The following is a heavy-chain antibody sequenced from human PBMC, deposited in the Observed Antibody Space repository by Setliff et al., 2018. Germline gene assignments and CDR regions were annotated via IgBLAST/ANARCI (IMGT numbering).Heavy chain of an antibody. Sequence: PGGSLRLSCAASGFTFSSYAITWVRQAPGKGLEWVSAISGRGDSTCYEDAVKGRFTISRDNSKNTLYLQMNSLRAEDTAIYYCANDQDYYGMDVWGQGTTVTVSS. J-gene: IGHJ6*02. CDR1: GFTFSSYA. CDR2: ISGRGDST. CDR3: ANDQDYYGMDV. V-gene: IGHV3-23*01.